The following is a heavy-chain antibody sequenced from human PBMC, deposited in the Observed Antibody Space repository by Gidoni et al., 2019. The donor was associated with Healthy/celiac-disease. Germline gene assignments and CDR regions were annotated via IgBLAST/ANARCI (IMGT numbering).Heavy chain of an antibody. CDR1: GFTFSSYS. D-gene: IGHD2-15*01. CDR3: ARAMVVVAATYYYGMDV. Sequence: EVQLVESGGGLVKPGGSLRLSCAASGFTFSSYSMNWVRQAPGKGLEWVSSISSSSSYIYYADSVKGRFTISRDNAKNSLYLQMNSLRAEDTAVYYCARAMVVVAATYYYGMDVWGQGTTVTVSS. V-gene: IGHV3-21*01. J-gene: IGHJ6*02. CDR2: ISSSSSYI.